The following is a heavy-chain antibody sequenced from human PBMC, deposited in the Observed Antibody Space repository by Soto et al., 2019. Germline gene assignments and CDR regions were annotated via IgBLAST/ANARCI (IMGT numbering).Heavy chain of an antibody. Sequence: GGSLRLSCTASGFTFSSYTMSWVRQAPGKGLEWVSVISDSGASRYYADSVKGRFTISRDNSKNTLFLQMNSLRGEDTAVYFCAKGGGDMTTFWGVFYFDYWGQGALVTVSS. V-gene: IGHV3-23*01. D-gene: IGHD3-16*01. CDR1: GFTFSSYT. J-gene: IGHJ4*02. CDR3: AKGGGDMTTFWGVFYFDY. CDR2: ISDSGASR.